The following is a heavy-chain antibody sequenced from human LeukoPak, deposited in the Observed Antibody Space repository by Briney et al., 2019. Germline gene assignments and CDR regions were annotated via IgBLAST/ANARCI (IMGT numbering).Heavy chain of an antibody. CDR1: GGSISSNY. CDR2: MYSSGTT. CDR3: AGAPYDISDHGLYYFDY. J-gene: IGHJ4*02. Sequence: SETLSLTCTVSGGSISSNYWSWVRQPAGKGLEWIGRMYSSGTTNYNPSLTSRVTMSVDTSKNQFSLKLSSVTAADPAVYYWAGAPYDISDHGLYYFDYWGQGTLVTVSS. V-gene: IGHV4-4*07. D-gene: IGHD3-22*01.